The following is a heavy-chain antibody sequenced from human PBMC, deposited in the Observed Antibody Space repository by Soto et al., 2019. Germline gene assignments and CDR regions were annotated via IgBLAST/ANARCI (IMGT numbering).Heavy chain of an antibody. CDR3: VRDYNYGLDY. D-gene: IGHD3-10*01. J-gene: IGHJ4*02. CDR2: ISGASRTI. Sequence: PGGSLRLSCAAFGFTFSDYSLNWVRQAPGKGLEWISYISGASRTITYAGSVRGRFSISRDNAKNSLFLQMNSLGDEDTAVYYCVRDYNYGLDYSGQGTLVTVSS. CDR1: GFTFSDYS. V-gene: IGHV3-48*02.